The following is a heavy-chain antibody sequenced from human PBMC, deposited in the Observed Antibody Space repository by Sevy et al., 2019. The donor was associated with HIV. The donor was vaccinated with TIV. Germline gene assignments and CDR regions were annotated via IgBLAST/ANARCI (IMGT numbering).Heavy chain of an antibody. Sequence: GGSLRLSRTGSGFTFGVCAMSWVCKALGKGLEWVAFLKHKAYGGTLDYAASVKARFSFSRYDSKCIAHLQMNDLKTEYTAIYYCSRWKVAQPIFDYWGLGALFTVSS. V-gene: IGHV3-49*04. D-gene: IGHD1-1*01. J-gene: IGHJ4*02. CDR1: GFTFGVCA. CDR2: LKHKAYGGTL. CDR3: SRWKVAQPIFDY.